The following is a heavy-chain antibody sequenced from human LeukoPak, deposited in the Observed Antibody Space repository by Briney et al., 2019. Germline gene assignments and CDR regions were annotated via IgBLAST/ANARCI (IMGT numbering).Heavy chain of an antibody. D-gene: IGHD1-26*01. CDR3: ASQWELRPFDY. V-gene: IGHV4-38-2*02. Sequence: PSETLSLTRTVSGYSISSGYYWGWIRQPPGKGLEWIGSIYHSGSTYYNPSLKSRVTISVDTSKNQFSLKLSSVTAADTAVYYCASQWELRPFDYWGQGTLVTVSS. J-gene: IGHJ4*02. CDR1: GYSISSGYY. CDR2: IYHSGST.